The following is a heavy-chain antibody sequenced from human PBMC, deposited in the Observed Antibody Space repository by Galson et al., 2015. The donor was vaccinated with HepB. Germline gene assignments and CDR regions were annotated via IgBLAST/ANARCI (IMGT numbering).Heavy chain of an antibody. V-gene: IGHV3-21*01. CDR2: ISSSSSYI. Sequence: SLRLSCAASGFTFSSYGMHWVRQAPGKGLEWVSSISSSSSYIYYADSVKGRFTISRDSAKNSLYLQMNSLRAEDTAVYYCARGAMVRGVPRNLDYYYYYMDVWGKGTTVTVSS. D-gene: IGHD3-10*01. J-gene: IGHJ6*03. CDR3: ARGAMVRGVPRNLDYYYYYMDV. CDR1: GFTFSSYG.